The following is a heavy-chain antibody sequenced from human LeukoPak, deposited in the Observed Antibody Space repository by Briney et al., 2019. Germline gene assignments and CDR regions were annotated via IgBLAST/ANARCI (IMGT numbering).Heavy chain of an antibody. Sequence: ASVKVSCKASGYTFTAYYMHWVRQAPGQGLEWVGWINPNSGGTNFAQKFQGRVTMTRDTSITTAYMELSSLRSDDTAVYYCARGRYCISGSCSFDYWGQGTLATVSS. CDR1: GYTFTAYY. CDR3: ARGRYCISGSCSFDY. J-gene: IGHJ4*02. D-gene: IGHD2-15*01. V-gene: IGHV1-2*02. CDR2: INPNSGGT.